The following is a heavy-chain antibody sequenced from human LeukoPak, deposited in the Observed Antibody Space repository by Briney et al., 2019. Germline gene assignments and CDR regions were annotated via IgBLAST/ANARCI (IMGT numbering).Heavy chain of an antibody. CDR3: ARQTGSGLFILP. Sequence: PSETLSLTCTVSGVSISSSNSYWGWIRQPPGKGLEWIGSIYYTGNTYYNASLKSQVSISIDTSKNRFSLKLTSVTAADTAVYYCARQTGSGLFILPGGQGTLVTVSS. CDR1: GVSISSSNSY. D-gene: IGHD3/OR15-3a*01. CDR2: IYYTGNT. V-gene: IGHV4-39*01. J-gene: IGHJ4*02.